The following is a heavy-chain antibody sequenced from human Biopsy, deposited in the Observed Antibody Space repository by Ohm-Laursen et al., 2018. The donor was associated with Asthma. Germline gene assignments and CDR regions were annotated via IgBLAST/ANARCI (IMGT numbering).Heavy chain of an antibody. D-gene: IGHD3-9*01. V-gene: IGHV1-3*01. CDR3: ARTYYDFLTGQVNDAFAL. J-gene: IGHJ3*01. Sequence: ASVKVSCKASGYTFIHFAIHWVRQAPGQRLEWMGWINAGDGNTKCSQKFQGRVTITRDTSASTAYMDLRSLRSEDTAMYYCARTYYDFLTGQVNDAFALWGQGAMATVSS. CDR1: GYTFIHFA. CDR2: INAGDGNT.